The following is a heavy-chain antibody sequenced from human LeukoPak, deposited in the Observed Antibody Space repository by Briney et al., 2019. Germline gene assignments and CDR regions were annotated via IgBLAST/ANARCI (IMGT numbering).Heavy chain of an antibody. V-gene: IGHV3-21*04. CDR2: LTRTSTYI. CDR1: GFTFSAYN. J-gene: IGHJ3*02. Sequence: GGSLRLSCAASGFTFSAYNMNWVRQAPGEGLQWVSSLTRTSTYIYYADSVKGRFTISRDNSKNTLYLQMNSLRAEDTAVYYCARGYYYDSSGLDAFDIWGQGTMVTVSS. CDR3: ARGYYYDSSGLDAFDI. D-gene: IGHD3-22*01.